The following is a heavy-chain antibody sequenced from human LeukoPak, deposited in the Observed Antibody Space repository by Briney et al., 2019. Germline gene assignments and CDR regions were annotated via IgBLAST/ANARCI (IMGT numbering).Heavy chain of an antibody. CDR1: GASIRSYY. D-gene: IGHD4-17*01. Sequence: SETLSLTCTVSGASIRSYYWSWIRQPPGKGLEWIGYIYYSGSTNYNPPLKSRVTISVDTSKNQFSLKLSSVTAADTAVYYCARVLRTVTRAPRWSYWGQGTLVTVSS. V-gene: IGHV4-59*01. J-gene: IGHJ4*02. CDR3: ARVLRTVTRAPRWSY. CDR2: IYYSGST.